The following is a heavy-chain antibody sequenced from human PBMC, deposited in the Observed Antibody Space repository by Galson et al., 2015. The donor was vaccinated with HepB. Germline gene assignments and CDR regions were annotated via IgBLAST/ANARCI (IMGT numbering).Heavy chain of an antibody. V-gene: IGHV5-51*01. D-gene: IGHD3-9*01. CDR3: ARKNLYYDILTGYPTRWYGMDV. J-gene: IGHJ6*02. Sequence: QSGAEVKKPGESLKISCKGSGYSFTSYWIGWVRQMPGKGLEWMGIIYPGDSDTRYSPSFQGQVTISADKSISTAYLQWSSLKASDTAMYYCARKNLYYDILTGYPTRWYGMDVWGQGTTVTVSS. CDR1: GYSFTSYW. CDR2: IYPGDSDT.